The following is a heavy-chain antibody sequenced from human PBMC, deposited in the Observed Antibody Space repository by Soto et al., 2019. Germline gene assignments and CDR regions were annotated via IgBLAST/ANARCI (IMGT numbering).Heavy chain of an antibody. D-gene: IGHD2-15*01. CDR2: IYHSGTT. CDR3: ATVIPATRYFAY. V-gene: IGHV4-30-2*01. CDR1: GGSIGNDDYS. J-gene: IGHJ4*02. Sequence: LSLTCTVSGGSIGNDDYSWSWVRQPPGKGLEWIGYIYHSGTTYYNPSLTSRVTISVDGSNNQFSLKLTSMTAADTAVYYCATVIPATRYFAYWGQGILVTVSS.